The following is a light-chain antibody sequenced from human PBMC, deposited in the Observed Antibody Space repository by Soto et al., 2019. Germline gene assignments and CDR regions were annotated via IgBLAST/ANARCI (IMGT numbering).Light chain of an antibody. CDR3: QHGSDWPPFT. Sequence: EIVLTQSPARLSLSPGERATLSCRASQSVNSNLAWYQHKPGQAPRLLIYDASNRATGIPARFSGSGSGKDFTLTVSSVEPEDFAVYYCQHGSDWPPFTFGQGTRLE. J-gene: IGKJ5*01. V-gene: IGKV3-11*01. CDR1: QSVNSN. CDR2: DAS.